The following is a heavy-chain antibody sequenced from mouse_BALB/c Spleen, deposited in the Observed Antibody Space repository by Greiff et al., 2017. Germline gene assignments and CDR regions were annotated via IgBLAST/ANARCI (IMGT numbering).Heavy chain of an antibody. CDR1: GFSLTGYG. CDR2: IWGDGST. V-gene: IGHV2-6-7*01. J-gene: IGHJ2*01. Sequence: VQVVESGPGLVAPSQSLSITCTVSGFSLTGYGVNWVRQPPGKGLEWLGMIWGDGSTDYNSALKSRLSISKDNSKSQVFLKMNSLQTDDTARYYCAREGGYGSSYEYYFDYWGQGTTLTVSS. D-gene: IGHD1-1*01. CDR3: AREGGYGSSYEYYFDY.